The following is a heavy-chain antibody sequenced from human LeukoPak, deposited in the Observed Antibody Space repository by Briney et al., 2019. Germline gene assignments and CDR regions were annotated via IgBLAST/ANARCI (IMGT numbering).Heavy chain of an antibody. D-gene: IGHD3-3*01. V-gene: IGHV3-66*01. J-gene: IGHJ6*02. CDR1: GFSVDHNY. CDR3: ARESGSLTKVTYYGLDI. CDR2: IDDTGT. Sequence: GSLRLSCAASGFSVDHNYMTWVRQAPGRGLEWVASIDDTGTHYAASVKGRFDISRDISKNTVSLHLNNVRADDTGLYFCARESGSLTKVTYYGLDIWGPGTTVAVTS.